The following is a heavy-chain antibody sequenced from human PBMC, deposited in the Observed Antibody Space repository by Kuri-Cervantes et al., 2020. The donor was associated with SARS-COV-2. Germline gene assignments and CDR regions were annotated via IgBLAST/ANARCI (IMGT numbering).Heavy chain of an antibody. D-gene: IGHD2-8*01. CDR3: ARTDVLFDNYYFDY. CDR2: IYRNGGS. Sequence: ESLKISCTVSGDSVTSGNYHWSWIRQPPGKGLEWVAHIYRNGGSNYNPSLRNRVTMSVDTSNNQFSLRLTSVTAADTAVYHCARTDVLFDNYYFDYWGQGTLVTVSS. V-gene: IGHV4-61*01. CDR1: GDSVTSGNYH. J-gene: IGHJ4*02.